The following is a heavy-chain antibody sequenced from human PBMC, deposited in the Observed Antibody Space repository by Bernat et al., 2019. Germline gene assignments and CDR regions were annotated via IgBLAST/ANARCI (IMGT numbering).Heavy chain of an antibody. CDR3: ARGSSGYFGSLFDY. CDR1: GGSISSGGYS. D-gene: IGHD3-22*01. J-gene: IGHJ4*02. Sequence: QLQLQESGSGLVKPSQTLSLTCAVSGGSISSGGYSWSWIRQPPGKGLEWIGYIYHSGSTYYNPSLKSRVTIAVDSSKNQFSLKLSSVTAADTAVYYCARGSSGYFGSLFDYWGQGTLVTVSS. V-gene: IGHV4-30-2*01. CDR2: IYHSGST.